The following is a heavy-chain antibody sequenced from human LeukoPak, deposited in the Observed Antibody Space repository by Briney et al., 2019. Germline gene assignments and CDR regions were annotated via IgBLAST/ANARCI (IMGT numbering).Heavy chain of an antibody. J-gene: IGHJ1*01. CDR3: ARGGGKDYSSGWLHFQH. V-gene: IGHV4-34*01. Sequence: SETLSLTCAVYGGSFSGYYWSWIRQPPGKGLEWIWEINHSGSTNYNPSLKSRVTISVDTSKNQFSLKLSSVTDADTAVYYCARGGGKDYSSGWLHFQHWGQGTLVTVSS. CDR1: GGSFSGYY. D-gene: IGHD6-19*01. CDR2: INHSGST.